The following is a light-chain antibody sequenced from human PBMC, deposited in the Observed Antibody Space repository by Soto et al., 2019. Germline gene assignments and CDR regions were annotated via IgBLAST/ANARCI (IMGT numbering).Light chain of an antibody. V-gene: IGKV1-5*03. Sequence: DIQMTQSPSTLSSSLGDRVTITCRASQSISTRLAWYQQKPGKAPKLLIYSASDLESGVPSRFSGSGFVTEFTLTITSLQPDDFETYYCQQYNSYSTFGPATFSQGTKVDIK. CDR1: QSISTR. CDR2: SAS. J-gene: IGKJ1*01. CDR3: QQYNSYSTFGPAT.